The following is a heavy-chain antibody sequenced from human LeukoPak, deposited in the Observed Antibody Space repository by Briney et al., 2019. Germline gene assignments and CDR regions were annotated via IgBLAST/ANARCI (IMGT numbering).Heavy chain of an antibody. Sequence: SSVKVSCKASGGTFSSYAISWVRQAPGQGLEWMGGIIPIFGTANYAQKFQGRVTITADESTSTAYMELSSLRSEDTAVYYCARSIPAGGYSYGPFDYWGQGTLVTVSS. D-gene: IGHD5-18*01. CDR3: ARSIPAGGYSYGPFDY. V-gene: IGHV1-69*01. CDR1: GGTFSSYA. J-gene: IGHJ4*02. CDR2: IIPIFGTA.